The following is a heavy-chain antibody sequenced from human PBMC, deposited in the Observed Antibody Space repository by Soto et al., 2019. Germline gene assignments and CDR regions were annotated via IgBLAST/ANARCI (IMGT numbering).Heavy chain of an antibody. J-gene: IGHJ6*03. CDR1: GFSLSNARMG. Sequence: SGPTLVNPTGTLTLTCTVSGFSLSNARMGVRWIRQPPGKALEWRAHIFSNDEKSYSTSLKSRLTISKDTSKSQVVLTMTNLDPVDTATYYCARMHYDFWIVYYLPKTRYYYYMDFWGKGTTVTVSS. CDR3: ARMHYDFWIVYYLPKTRYYYYMDF. D-gene: IGHD3-3*01. V-gene: IGHV2-26*01. CDR2: IFSNDEK.